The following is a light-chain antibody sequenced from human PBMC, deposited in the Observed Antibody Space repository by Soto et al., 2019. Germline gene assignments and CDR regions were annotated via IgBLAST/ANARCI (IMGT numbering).Light chain of an antibody. Sequence: QAVLTQAPSASGTPGQRVTISCSGSSSNIGSNTVSWYQQVPGTATKLLIYSNDQRPSGVPDRFSGSKPGTSASLAIGGLQSEDEADYYCAAWDDSLNGWVFGGGTKLTV. CDR1: SSNIGSNT. J-gene: IGLJ3*02. CDR3: AAWDDSLNGWV. V-gene: IGLV1-44*01. CDR2: SND.